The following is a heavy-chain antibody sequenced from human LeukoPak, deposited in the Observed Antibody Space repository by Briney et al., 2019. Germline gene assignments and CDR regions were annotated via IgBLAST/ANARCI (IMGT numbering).Heavy chain of an antibody. CDR3: ARAPYGDYGYDY. Sequence: GGSLRLSCAASGFTVSSNYMSWVRQAPGKGLEWVSVIYSGGSTYYADSVKGRFTISRDNSKNTLYLQMNSLRAEDTAVYYCARAPYGDYGYDYWGQGTLVTVSS. CDR1: GFTVSSNY. D-gene: IGHD4-17*01. CDR2: IYSGGST. J-gene: IGHJ4*02. V-gene: IGHV3-66*02.